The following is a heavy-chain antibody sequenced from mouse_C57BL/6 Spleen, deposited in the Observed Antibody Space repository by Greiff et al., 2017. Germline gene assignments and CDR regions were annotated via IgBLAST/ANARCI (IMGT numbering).Heavy chain of an antibody. J-gene: IGHJ2*01. CDR2: FHPYNDDT. CDR3: ARNYYSVFDY. V-gene: IGHV1-47*01. Sequence: VQLQESGAELVKPGASVKMSCKASGYTFTTYPLEWMQQNHGKSLEWIGNFHPYNDDTTYNEKFKGKATLTVERASSTVYLELSRLTSDDSAVYYCARNYYSVFDYWGQGTTLTVSS. CDR1: GYTFTTYP. D-gene: IGHD2-12*01.